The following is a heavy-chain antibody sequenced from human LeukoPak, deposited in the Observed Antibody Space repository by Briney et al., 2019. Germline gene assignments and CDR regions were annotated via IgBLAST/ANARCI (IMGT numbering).Heavy chain of an antibody. V-gene: IGHV4-34*01. J-gene: IGHJ6*03. CDR3: ARGKTMVRGVIIRRQYYMDV. Sequence: SETLSLTCAVYGGSFSGYYWSWIRQPPGKGLEWIGEINHSGSTNYNPSLKSRVTISVDTSKNQFSLKLSSVTAADTAVYYCARGKTMVRGVIIRRQYYMDVWGKGTTVTVSS. CDR2: INHSGST. D-gene: IGHD3-10*01. CDR1: GGSFSGYY.